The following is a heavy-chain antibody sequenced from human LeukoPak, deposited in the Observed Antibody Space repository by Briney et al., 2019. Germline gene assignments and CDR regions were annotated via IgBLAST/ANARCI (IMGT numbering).Heavy chain of an antibody. D-gene: IGHD3-22*01. V-gene: IGHV1-69*06. J-gene: IGHJ4*02. CDR3: AREDSSGYYSLYDY. CDR2: IIPIFGTA. Sequence: GASVKVSCKASGGTFSSYAISWVRQAPGQGLEWMGGIIPIFGTANYAQKFQGRVTITADKSTSTAYMELSSLRSEDTAVYYCAREDSSGYYSLYDYWGQGTLVTVSS. CDR1: GGTFSSYA.